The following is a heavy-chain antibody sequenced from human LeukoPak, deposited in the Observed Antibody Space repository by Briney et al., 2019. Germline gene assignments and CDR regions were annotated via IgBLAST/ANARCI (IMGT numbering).Heavy chain of an antibody. V-gene: IGHV1-69*13. CDR2: IIPIFGTA. CDR1: GGTFSSYA. D-gene: IGHD3-9*01. CDR3: ARSNYDILTGYFSYLDY. J-gene: IGHJ4*02. Sequence: ASVKVSCKASGGTFSSYAISWVRQAPGQGLEWMGGIIPIFGTANYAQKFQGRVTITADESTSTAYMELSRLRSEDTAVYYSARSNYDILTGYFSYLDYWGQGTLVTVYS.